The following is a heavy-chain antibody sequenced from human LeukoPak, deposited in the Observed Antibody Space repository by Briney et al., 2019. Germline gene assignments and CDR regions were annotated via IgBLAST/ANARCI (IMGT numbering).Heavy chain of an antibody. D-gene: IGHD5-18*01. Sequence: PGGSLRLSCAASGFTFSSYSMNWVRQAPGKGLEWVSSISSSSSYIYYADSVKGRFTISRDNAKNSLYLQMNSLRAEDTAVYYCARAMMRYSYAAFWGQGTLVTVSS. CDR3: ARAMMRYSYAAF. J-gene: IGHJ4*02. CDR2: ISSSSSYI. V-gene: IGHV3-21*04. CDR1: GFTFSSYS.